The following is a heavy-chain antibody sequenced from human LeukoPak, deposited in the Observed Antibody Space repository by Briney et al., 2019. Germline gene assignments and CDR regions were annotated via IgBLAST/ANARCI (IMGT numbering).Heavy chain of an antibody. J-gene: IGHJ1*01. CDR2: ISGSSRHI. CDR1: GFTFSDYF. Sequence: PGGSLRLSCAASGFTFSDYFMNWVRQAPGKGLEYVSSISGSSRHIYYADSVKGRFTISRDNTKSSLYLQMNSLRVEDMAVYYCARGYCGGDCYGDWGQGTPVTVSS. V-gene: IGHV3-21*01. D-gene: IGHD2-21*02. CDR3: ARGYCGGDCYGD.